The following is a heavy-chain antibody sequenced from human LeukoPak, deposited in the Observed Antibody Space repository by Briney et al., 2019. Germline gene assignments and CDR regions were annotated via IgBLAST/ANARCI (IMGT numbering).Heavy chain of an antibody. J-gene: IGHJ4*02. D-gene: IGHD3-3*01. CDR1: GYTFTGYY. CDR3: ARGSDDFWSGYSPSY. CDR2: INPNSGGT. V-gene: IGHV1-2*02. Sequence: GASVKVSCKASGYTFTGYYMHWVRQAPGQGLEWMGWINPNSGGTNYAQKFQGRVTMTRDTSISTAYMELSRLRSDDTAVYCCARGSDDFWSGYSPSYWGQGTLVTVS.